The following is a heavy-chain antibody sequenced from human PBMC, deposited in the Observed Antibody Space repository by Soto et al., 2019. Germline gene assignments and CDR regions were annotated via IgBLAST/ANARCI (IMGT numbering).Heavy chain of an antibody. CDR1: GFTFSSYA. CDR2: ISGSGGST. J-gene: IGHJ4*02. CDR3: AKVRYDFFRDSFDS. D-gene: IGHD3-3*01. Sequence: EVQLLESGGGLVQPGGSLRLSCAASGFTFSSYAMSWVRQAPGKGLEWVSAISGSGGSTYYADSVKGRFTISRDNSMNTLYRTVNSVVAGDTAVYYCAKVRYDFFRDSFDSWGRGTLVTVSS. V-gene: IGHV3-23*01.